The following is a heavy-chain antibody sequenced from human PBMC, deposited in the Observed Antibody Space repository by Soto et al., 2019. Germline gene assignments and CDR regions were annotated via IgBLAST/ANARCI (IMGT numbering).Heavy chain of an antibody. D-gene: IGHD5-18*01. CDR1: GGSFSGYY. CDR2: INHSGST. CDR3: ARDRVGGYSYGRYYYYGMDV. V-gene: IGHV4-34*01. J-gene: IGHJ6*02. Sequence: SETLSLTCAVYGGSFSGYYWSWIRQPPGKGLEWIGEINHSGSTNYNPSLKSRVTISVDTSKNQFSLKLSSVTAADTAVYYCARDRVGGYSYGRYYYYGMDVWGQGTTVTVSS.